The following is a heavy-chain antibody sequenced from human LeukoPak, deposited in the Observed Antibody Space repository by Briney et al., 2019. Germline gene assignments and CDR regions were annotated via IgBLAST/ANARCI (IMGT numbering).Heavy chain of an antibody. J-gene: IGHJ5*02. CDR2: IYYSGST. V-gene: IGHV4-39*07. CDR3: ARDSEYCSSTSCYANWFDP. Sequence: SETLSLTCTVSGGSISSSSYYWGWLREPPGKGLEWSGSIYYSGSTYYNPSLKSRVTLSVDTSKNQFSLKLSSVPAADTAVYYCARDSEYCSSTSCYANWFDPWGQGTLVAVSS. CDR1: GGSISSSSYY. D-gene: IGHD2-2*01.